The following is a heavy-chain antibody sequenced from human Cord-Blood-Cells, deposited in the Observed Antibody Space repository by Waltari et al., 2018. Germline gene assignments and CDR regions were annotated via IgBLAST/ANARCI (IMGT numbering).Heavy chain of an antibody. D-gene: IGHD3-10*01. J-gene: IGHJ4*02. Sequence: QVQLVQPGAEVKKPGASVKVSCKASGSTFTSYAMHWVRQAPGQRLEWMGWINAGNGNTKYSQKFQGRVTITRDTSASTAYMELSSLRSEDTAVYYCARGPVRGGSFDYWGQGTLVTVSS. V-gene: IGHV1-3*01. CDR2: INAGNGNT. CDR1: GSTFTSYA. CDR3: ARGPVRGGSFDY.